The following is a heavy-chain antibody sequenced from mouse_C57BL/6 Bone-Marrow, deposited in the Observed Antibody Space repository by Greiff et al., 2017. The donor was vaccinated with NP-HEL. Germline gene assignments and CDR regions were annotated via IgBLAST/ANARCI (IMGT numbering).Heavy chain of an antibody. Sequence: QVQLQQPGAELVRPGSSVKLSCKASGYTFTSYWMDWVKQRPGQGLEWIGNIYPSDSETHYNQKFKDKATLTVDKSSSTAYMQLSSLTSEDSAVYYCARYYYGSSHYFDYWGQGTTLTVSS. CDR2: IYPSDSET. J-gene: IGHJ2*01. D-gene: IGHD1-1*01. CDR1: GYTFTSYW. CDR3: ARYYYGSSHYFDY. V-gene: IGHV1-61*01.